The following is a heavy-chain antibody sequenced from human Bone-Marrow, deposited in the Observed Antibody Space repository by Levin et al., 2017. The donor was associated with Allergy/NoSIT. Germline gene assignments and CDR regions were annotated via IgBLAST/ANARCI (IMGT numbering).Heavy chain of an antibody. CDR3: ARDRAIVTTNAIYDYGMDV. V-gene: IGHV4-59*01. CDR1: GGSISSSH. J-gene: IGHJ6*02. D-gene: IGHD5-12*01. CDR2: IYDSSGST. Sequence: SQTLSLTCTVSGGSISSSHWSWIRQPPGKGLEWIGYIYDSSGSTNYNPSLKSRVTISVDTSKNQFSLKLSSVTAADTAVYYCARDRAIVTTNAIYDYGMDVWGQGTTVTVSS.